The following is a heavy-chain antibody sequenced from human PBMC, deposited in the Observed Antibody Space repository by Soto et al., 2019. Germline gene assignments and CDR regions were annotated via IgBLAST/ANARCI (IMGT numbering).Heavy chain of an antibody. CDR3: AEGVDPIQLWSLYFEY. V-gene: IGHV3-30*18. D-gene: IGHD5-18*01. CDR1: GFTFSSYG. CDR2: ISYDGSNK. Sequence: TGGSLRLSCAASGFTFSSYGMHWVRQAPGKGLEWVAVISYDGSNKYYADSVKGRFTISRDNSKNTLYLQMNSLRAEDTAVYYCAEGVDPIQLWSLYFEYWGQGTLVTVSS. J-gene: IGHJ4*02.